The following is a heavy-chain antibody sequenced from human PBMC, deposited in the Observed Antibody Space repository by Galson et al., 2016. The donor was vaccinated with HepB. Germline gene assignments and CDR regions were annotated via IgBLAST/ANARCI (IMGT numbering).Heavy chain of an antibody. Sequence: ETLSLTCTLSGGSMTSYYWSWIRQPPGRGLEWIGYIYYGGSTVYNPSLKGRLAISVDTSKNQFSLQLSAVTAADTAVYFCARLPGGNAFDIWGQGTMVTVSP. CDR2: IYYGGST. CDR3: ARLPGGNAFDI. J-gene: IGHJ3*02. V-gene: IGHV4-59*01. D-gene: IGHD3-10*01. CDR1: GGSMTSYY.